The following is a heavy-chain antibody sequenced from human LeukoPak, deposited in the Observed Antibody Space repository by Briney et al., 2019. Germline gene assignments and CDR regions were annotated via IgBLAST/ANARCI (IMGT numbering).Heavy chain of an antibody. CDR1: GFTFSSYA. V-gene: IGHV3-23*01. Sequence: GGSLRLSCAASGFTFSSYAMSWVRQAPGKGLEWVSAISGSGGSTYYADSVKGRFTISRDNSKNTLYLQMNSLRAEDTAVYYCAKDSGFLESSSGYYHHYDYWGQGTLVTVSS. CDR2: ISGSGGST. CDR3: AKDSGFLESSSGYYHHYDY. J-gene: IGHJ4*02. D-gene: IGHD3-22*01.